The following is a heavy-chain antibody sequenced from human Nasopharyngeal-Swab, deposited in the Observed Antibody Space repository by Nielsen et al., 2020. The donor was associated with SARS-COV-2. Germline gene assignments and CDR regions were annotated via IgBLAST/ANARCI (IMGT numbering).Heavy chain of an antibody. D-gene: IGHD6-19*01. CDR2: IYSGGST. CDR3: AGDTSGRDAFDI. Sequence: VRQAPGKGLEWVSVIYSGGSTYYADSVKGRFTISRDNSKNTLYLQMNSLRAEDTAVYYCAGDTSGRDAFDIWGQGTMVTVSS. J-gene: IGHJ3*02. V-gene: IGHV3-66*01.